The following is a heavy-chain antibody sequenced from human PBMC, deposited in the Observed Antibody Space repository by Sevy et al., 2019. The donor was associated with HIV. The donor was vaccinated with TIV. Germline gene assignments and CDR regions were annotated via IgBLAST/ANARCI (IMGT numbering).Heavy chain of an antibody. Sequence: GGSLRLSCAASGFTFNNYWMTWVRLVPGKGLEWVSNVKKDGSEKDYVDSVKGGFTNSRDNAKTSLYLQMNCLRAEGTALYYWARDHQVAPNLYYFYGMDVWGQGTTVTVSS. CDR3: ARDHQVAPNLYYFYGMDV. J-gene: IGHJ6*02. V-gene: IGHV3-7*01. CDR1: GFTFNNYW. CDR2: VKKDGSEK. D-gene: IGHD5-12*01.